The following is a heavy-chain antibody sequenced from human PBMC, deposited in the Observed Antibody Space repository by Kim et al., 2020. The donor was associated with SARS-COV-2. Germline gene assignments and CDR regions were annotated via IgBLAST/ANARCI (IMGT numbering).Heavy chain of an antibody. V-gene: IGHV4-30-2*04. J-gene: IGHJ3*02. Sequence: RVTISVDTSKNQFSLKLSSVTAADTAVYYCARGSYYDILTGYYTDAFDIWGQGTMVTVSS. CDR3: ARGSYYDILTGYYTDAFDI. D-gene: IGHD3-9*01.